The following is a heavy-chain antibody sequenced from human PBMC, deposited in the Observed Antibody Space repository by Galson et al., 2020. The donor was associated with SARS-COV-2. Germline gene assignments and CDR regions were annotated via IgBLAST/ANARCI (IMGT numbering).Heavy chain of an antibody. J-gene: IGHJ4*02. D-gene: IGHD2-15*01. CDR3: AKGLGAYCSSGSCYSRVFDS. V-gene: IGHV3-23*01. Sequence: GESLKISCAASGFSFSSYALSWVRQAPGKGLEWVSTITADGGDIKYADSVEDRFTVSRDNSQNTLYLQMGSLRAEDAAIYYCAKGLGAYCSSGSCYSRVFDSWGQGTLVTVSS. CDR2: ITADGGDI. CDR1: GFSFSSYA.